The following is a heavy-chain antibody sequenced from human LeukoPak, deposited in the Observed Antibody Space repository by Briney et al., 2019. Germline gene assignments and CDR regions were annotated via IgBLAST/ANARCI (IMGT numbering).Heavy chain of an antibody. CDR3: ARRSTGTTKYYYYYYYMDV. D-gene: IGHD1-1*01. Sequence: ASVKVSCKASDYTFTSYGISWVRQAPGQGLEWMGWISGYNGNTKYAQKVQGRVTMTTDTSTSTAYMELSRLRSDDTAVYYCARRSTGTTKYYYYYYYMDVWGKGTTVTVSS. V-gene: IGHV1-18*01. CDR1: DYTFTSYG. CDR2: ISGYNGNT. J-gene: IGHJ6*03.